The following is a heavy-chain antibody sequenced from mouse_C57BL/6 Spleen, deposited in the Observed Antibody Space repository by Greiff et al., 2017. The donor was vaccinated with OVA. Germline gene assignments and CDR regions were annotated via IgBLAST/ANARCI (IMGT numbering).Heavy chain of an antibody. Sequence: QVQLQQSGTELVKPGASVKLSCKASGYTFTSYWMHWVKQRPGQGLEWIGNINPSNGGTNYNEKFKSKATLTVDKSSSTAYMQLSSLTSEDSAVYYCARGIYYGSRYYYAMDYWGQGTSVTVSS. CDR1: GYTFTSYW. V-gene: IGHV1-53*01. CDR3: ARGIYYGSRYYYAMDY. D-gene: IGHD1-1*01. CDR2: INPSNGGT. J-gene: IGHJ4*01.